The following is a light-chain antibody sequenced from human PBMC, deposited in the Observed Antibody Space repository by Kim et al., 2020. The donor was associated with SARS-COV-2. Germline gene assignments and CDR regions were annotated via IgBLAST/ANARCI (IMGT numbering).Light chain of an antibody. Sequence: GQSITLSCTGTSSDIGGYNYVSWYQQHPGKAPKLMIYDVSKRSSGVSNRFSGSKSGNTASLTISGLQAEDEADYYCSSITSSSTGVFGGGTQLTVL. J-gene: IGLJ2*01. CDR3: SSITSSSTGV. CDR2: DVS. V-gene: IGLV2-14*04. CDR1: SSDIGGYNY.